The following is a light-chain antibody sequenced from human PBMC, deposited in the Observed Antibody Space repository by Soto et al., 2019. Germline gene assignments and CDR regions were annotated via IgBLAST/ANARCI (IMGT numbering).Light chain of an antibody. CDR3: QQRRKVTPFT. V-gene: IGKV3-11*01. CDR2: DVS. J-gene: IGKJ3*01. CDR1: ESISSY. Sequence: IVMTQSAASLSVSPRKRATLSCRASESISSYLAWYQQKPGQAPRLFLYDVSNRAPGIPARFSGSVSGTDFSLSICTLWRENIAVYNSQQRRKVTPFTFGPGTKVDI.